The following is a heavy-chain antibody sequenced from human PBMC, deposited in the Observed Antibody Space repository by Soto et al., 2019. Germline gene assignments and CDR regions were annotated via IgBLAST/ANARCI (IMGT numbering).Heavy chain of an antibody. V-gene: IGHV4-34*01. Sequence: SETLSLTCAVYGGSFSGYYWSWIRQPPGKGLEWIGEINHSGSTNYNPSLKSRVTISVDTSKNQFSLKLSSVTAADTAVYYCARGFGRFGELLLYYFDYWGQGTLVTVSS. CDR3: ARGFGRFGELLLYYFDY. CDR1: GGSFSGYY. D-gene: IGHD3-10*01. CDR2: INHSGST. J-gene: IGHJ4*02.